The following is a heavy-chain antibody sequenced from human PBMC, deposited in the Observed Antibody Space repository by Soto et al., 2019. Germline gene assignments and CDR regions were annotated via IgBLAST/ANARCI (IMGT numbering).Heavy chain of an antibody. CDR1: NTSISDDY. J-gene: IGHJ1*01. Sequence: QVQLQESGPGLVKPSETLSLTCNVSNTSISDDYWAWIRQSPGKGLEWIGFSHYSGNSAYNPSLKTRVSMSVDTSKKQVSLKLTSVTAADTAVYYCVKYRLHRALQYWGQGTLVTVSS. CDR3: VKYRLHRALQY. V-gene: IGHV4-59*01. D-gene: IGHD3-16*02. CDR2: SHYSGNS.